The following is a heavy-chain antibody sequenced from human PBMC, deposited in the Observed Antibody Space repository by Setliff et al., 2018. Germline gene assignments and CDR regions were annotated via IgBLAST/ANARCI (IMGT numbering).Heavy chain of an antibody. Sequence: ASVKVSCKASGYTFTTYAIGWMRQAPGQGSEWMGWINTNTGNPSYAQGFTGRFVFSLDTSVSTAYLQISSLKGEDTGVYYCARASRYGTIRYRGDYYMDVWGKGTTVTVSS. J-gene: IGHJ6*03. CDR1: GYTFTTYA. CDR2: INTNTGNP. V-gene: IGHV7-4-1*02. D-gene: IGHD5-12*01. CDR3: ARASRYGTIRYRGDYYMDV.